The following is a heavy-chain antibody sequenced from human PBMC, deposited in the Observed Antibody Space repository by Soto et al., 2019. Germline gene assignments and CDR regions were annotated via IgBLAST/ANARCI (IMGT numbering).Heavy chain of an antibody. J-gene: IGHJ4*02. D-gene: IGHD2-15*01. CDR1: GYTFTSYG. V-gene: IGHV1-18*01. CDR3: ARDRTRDIEYCSGGSCYGTNPDPYYLDY. CDR2: ISAYNGNT. Sequence: GASVKVSCKASGYTFTSYGISWVRQAPGQGLEWMGWISAYNGNTNYAQKLQGRVTMTTDTSTSTAYMELRSLRSDDTAVYYCARDRTRDIEYCSGGSCYGTNPDPYYLDYWGQGTLVTVSS.